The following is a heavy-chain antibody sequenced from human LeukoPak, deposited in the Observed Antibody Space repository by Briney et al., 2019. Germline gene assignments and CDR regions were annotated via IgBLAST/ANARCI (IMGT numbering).Heavy chain of an antibody. J-gene: IGHJ5*02. CDR2: IYYSGST. V-gene: IGHV4-31*03. D-gene: IGHD3-10*01. CDR3: ARAENQAMVRGYWFDP. CDR1: GGSISSGGYY. Sequence: SETLSLTCTVSGGSISSGGYYWSWIRQHPGKGLEWIGYIYYSGSTYYNPSLKSRVTISVDTSKNQFSLKLSSVTAADTAVYYCARAENQAMVRGYWFDPWGQGTLVTVSS.